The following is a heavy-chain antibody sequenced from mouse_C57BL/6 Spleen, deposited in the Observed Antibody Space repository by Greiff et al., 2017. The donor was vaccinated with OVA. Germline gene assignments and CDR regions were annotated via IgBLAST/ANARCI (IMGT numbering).Heavy chain of an antibody. V-gene: IGHV5-16*01. CDR2: INYDGSST. Sequence: EVNVVESEGGLVQPGSSMKLSCTASGFTFSDYYMAWVRQVPEKGLEWVANINYDGSSTYYLDSLKSRFIISRDNAKNILYLQMSSLKSEDTATYYCARGVYYDYDAGCFDYWGQGTTLTVSS. CDR3: ARGVYYDYDAGCFDY. CDR1: GFTFSDYY. D-gene: IGHD2-4*01. J-gene: IGHJ2*01.